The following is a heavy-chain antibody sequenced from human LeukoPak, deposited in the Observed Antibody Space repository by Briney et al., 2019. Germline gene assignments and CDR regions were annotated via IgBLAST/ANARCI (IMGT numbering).Heavy chain of an antibody. CDR1: GYTFTGYY. Sequence: ASVKVSCKASGYTFTGYYMHWVRQAPGQELEWMGWINPNSGGTNYAQKFQGRVTMTRDTSISTAYMELSRLRSEDTAVYYCARVCGGDCYHDAFDIWGQGTMVTVSS. D-gene: IGHD2-21*02. CDR2: INPNSGGT. J-gene: IGHJ3*02. CDR3: ARVCGGDCYHDAFDI. V-gene: IGHV1-2*02.